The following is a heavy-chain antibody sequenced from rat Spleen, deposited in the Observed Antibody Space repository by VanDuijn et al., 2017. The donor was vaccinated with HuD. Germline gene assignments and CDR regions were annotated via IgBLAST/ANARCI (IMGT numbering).Heavy chain of an antibody. Sequence: EVQLVESGGGLVQPGNSLKLSCVTSGFTFSDYAMAWVRQSPKKGLEWVATIFYDGSKTFYRDSVKGRFTISRDNAKATLYLQMDSLRSDDTATYYCATKDYGSFAYWGQGTLVTVSS. CDR2: IFYDGSKT. CDR1: GFTFSDYA. V-gene: IGHV5S10*01. D-gene: IGHD1-7*01. J-gene: IGHJ3*01. CDR3: ATKDYGSFAY.